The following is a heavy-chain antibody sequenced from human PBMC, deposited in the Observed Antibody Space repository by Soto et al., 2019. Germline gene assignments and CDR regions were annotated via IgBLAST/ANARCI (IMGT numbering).Heavy chain of an antibody. CDR2: IIPILGIA. CDR1: GGTFSSYT. CDR3: ARTYYYGSGSYHWFDP. D-gene: IGHD3-10*01. V-gene: IGHV1-69*02. Sequence: SVKVSCKASGGTFSSYTISWVRQAPGQGLEWMGRIIPILGIANYAQKFQGRVTITADKSTSTAYMELSSLRSEDTAVYYCARTYYYGSGSYHWFDPWGQGTLVTVSS. J-gene: IGHJ5*02.